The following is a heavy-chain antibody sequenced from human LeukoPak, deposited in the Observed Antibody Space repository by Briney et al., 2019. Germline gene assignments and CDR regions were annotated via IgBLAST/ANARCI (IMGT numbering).Heavy chain of an antibody. CDR2: IYYSGPT. V-gene: IGHV4-61*03. Sequence: PSETLSLTCTVSGGSVSSGSYYWSWIRQPPGQGLEWIGYIYYSGPTNYNVSLKSRVSISVDTSKNHFSLKLSSVTAADTAVYYYARLTAVLRFLEWLPAGGMDVWGQGTTVTVSS. J-gene: IGHJ6*02. D-gene: IGHD3-3*01. CDR1: GGSVSSGSYY. CDR3: ARLTAVLRFLEWLPAGGMDV.